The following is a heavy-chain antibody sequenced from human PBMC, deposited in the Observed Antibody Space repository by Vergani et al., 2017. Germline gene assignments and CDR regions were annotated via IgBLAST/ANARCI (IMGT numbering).Heavy chain of an antibody. J-gene: IGHJ4*02. CDR3: AREGFYDSSGSIDY. CDR1: GGSISSGSYY. CDR2: IYTSGST. Sequence: QVQLQELGPGLVKPSQTLSLTCTVSGGSISSGSYYWSWIRQPAGKGLEWIGRIYTSGSTNYNPSLKSRVTMSVDTSKNQFSLKLSSVTAADTAVYYCAREGFYDSSGSIDYWGQGTLVTVSS. D-gene: IGHD3-22*01. V-gene: IGHV4-61*02.